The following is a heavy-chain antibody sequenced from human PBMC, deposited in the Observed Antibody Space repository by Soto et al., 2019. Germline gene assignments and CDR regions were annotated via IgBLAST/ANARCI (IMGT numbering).Heavy chain of an antibody. D-gene: IGHD6-19*01. J-gene: IGHJ6*02. V-gene: IGHV1-69*13. Sequence: SVKVTCKASGATCSSYAISWVRQAPGQGLEWMGGIIPIFGTANYAQKFQGRVTITADQSTSTAYMELSSLRSEDTAVYYCARGKSSGWYKALYYYYYSMDVWGQGTTVTVSS. CDR1: GATCSSYA. CDR2: IIPIFGTA. CDR3: ARGKSSGWYKALYYYYYSMDV.